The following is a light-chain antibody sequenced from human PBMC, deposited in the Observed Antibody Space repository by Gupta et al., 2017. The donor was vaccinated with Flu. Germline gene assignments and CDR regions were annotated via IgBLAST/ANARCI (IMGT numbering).Light chain of an antibody. Sequence: EIVMTQSPATLSVSPRERATLSCRASQSVSSNLAWYQQKPGQAPRLLLYGASTRATGIPARFSGSGSGTEFTLTISSLQSEDFAVYYCQQYNNWPRTFGQGTKVEI. CDR1: QSVSSN. CDR2: GAS. CDR3: QQYNNWPRT. V-gene: IGKV3-15*01. J-gene: IGKJ1*01.